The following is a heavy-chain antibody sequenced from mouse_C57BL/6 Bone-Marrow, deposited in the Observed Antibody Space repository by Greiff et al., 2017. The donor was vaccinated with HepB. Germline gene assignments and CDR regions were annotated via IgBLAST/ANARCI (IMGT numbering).Heavy chain of an antibody. D-gene: IGHD1-1*01. CDR3: ARRGILLRKDYFDY. CDR2: IDPSDSYT. J-gene: IGHJ2*01. V-gene: IGHV1-59*01. CDR1: GYTFTSYW. Sequence: VQLQQPGAELVRPGTSVKLSCKASGYTFTSYWMHWVKQRPGQGLEWIGVIDPSDSYTNYNQKFKGKATLTVDTSSSTAYMQLSSLTSEDSAVYYCARRGILLRKDYFDYWGQGTTLTVSS.